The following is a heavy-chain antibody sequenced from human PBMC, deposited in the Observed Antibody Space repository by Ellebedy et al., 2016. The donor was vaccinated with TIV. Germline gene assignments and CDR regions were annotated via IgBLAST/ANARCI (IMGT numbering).Heavy chain of an antibody. Sequence: GGSLRLXXAASGFTFSSYAMHWVRQAPGKGLEWVAVISYDGSNKYYADSVKGRFTISRDNSKNTLYLQMNSLRAEDTAVYYCARDLDVVVVAATLFYWGQGTLVTVSS. CDR1: GFTFSSYA. D-gene: IGHD2-15*01. CDR3: ARDLDVVVVAATLFY. V-gene: IGHV3-30-3*01. J-gene: IGHJ4*02. CDR2: ISYDGSNK.